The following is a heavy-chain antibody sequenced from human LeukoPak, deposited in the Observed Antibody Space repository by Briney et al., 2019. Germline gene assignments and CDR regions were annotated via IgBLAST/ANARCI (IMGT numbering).Heavy chain of an antibody. Sequence: GRSLRLSCAASGFTFSSYGMHWVRQAPGKGLEWVAVIWYDGSNKYYADSVKGRFTISRDNSKNTLYLQMNSLRAEDTAVYYCARDKFGYDSSGYPNWFDPWGQGTLVTVSS. D-gene: IGHD3-22*01. CDR3: ARDKFGYDSSGYPNWFDP. CDR2: IWYDGSNK. V-gene: IGHV3-33*01. CDR1: GFTFSSYG. J-gene: IGHJ5*02.